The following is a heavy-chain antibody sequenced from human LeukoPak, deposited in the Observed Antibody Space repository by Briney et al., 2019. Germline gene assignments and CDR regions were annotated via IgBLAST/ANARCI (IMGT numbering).Heavy chain of an antibody. Sequence: SETLSLTCNVSGDSISSGSYYWSWIRQPAGKGLEWIGRIYSSGNTNYNPSLESRVTISVDTSTNQISLKMRSVTAADTAVYYCARQVLPPPGGDYGGPFDYWGQGTLVTVSS. D-gene: IGHD4-17*01. V-gene: IGHV4-61*02. J-gene: IGHJ4*02. CDR3: ARQVLPPPGGDYGGPFDY. CDR2: IYSSGNT. CDR1: GDSISSGSYY.